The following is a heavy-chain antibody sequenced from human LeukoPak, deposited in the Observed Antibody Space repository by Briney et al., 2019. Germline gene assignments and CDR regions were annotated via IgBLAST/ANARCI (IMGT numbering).Heavy chain of an antibody. Sequence: PGGSLTLSCAPSGFTFCLYAMHWVRQARGRGVEWVSVISYDGTKKYYADSVRGRFTISRDNSQNTLYLQMNSLKPEDTAVYYCASRKDTPHLPYYWGEGTLVTVSS. V-gene: IGHV3-30-3*01. J-gene: IGHJ4*02. CDR1: GFTFCLYA. D-gene: IGHD5-18*01. CDR3: ASRKDTPHLPYY. CDR2: ISYDGTKK.